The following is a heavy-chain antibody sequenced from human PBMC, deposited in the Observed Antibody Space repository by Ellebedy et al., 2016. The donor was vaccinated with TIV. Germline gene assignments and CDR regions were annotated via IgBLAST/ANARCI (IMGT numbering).Heavy chain of an antibody. CDR3: VKGVSGPKGDVDWYFDL. D-gene: IGHD6-19*01. V-gene: IGHV3-9*01. CDR2: LTWSTNSI. J-gene: IGHJ2*01. Sequence: GGSLRLXCEASGFTFNDFAMHWVRQVPGKGLEWVSGLTWSTNSIGYADSVLGRFTISRDSAKNSLYLQMDSLRPEDSALYYCVKGVSGPKGDVDWYFDLWGRGTLVTVSS. CDR1: GFTFNDFA.